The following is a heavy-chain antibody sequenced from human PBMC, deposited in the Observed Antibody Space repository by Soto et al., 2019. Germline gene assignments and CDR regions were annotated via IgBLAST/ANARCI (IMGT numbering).Heavy chain of an antibody. J-gene: IGHJ4*02. Sequence: QVQLVQSGAEVKKPGASVKVSCKASGYTLTYYGISWVRQAPGQGLEWVGWISAYTGNTNYAQRLQGRVTMTTDTSTNTAYMELRTLRSDDTAVYYCARGRDYGDYVRLGYWGQGTLVTVSS. V-gene: IGHV1-18*01. CDR1: GYTLTYYG. CDR3: ARGRDYGDYVRLGY. D-gene: IGHD4-17*01. CDR2: ISAYTGNT.